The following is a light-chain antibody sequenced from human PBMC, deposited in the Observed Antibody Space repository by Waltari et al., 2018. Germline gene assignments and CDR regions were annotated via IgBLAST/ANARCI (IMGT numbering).Light chain of an antibody. Sequence: DIQMTQSPSSLSASVGDRVTITCRGSQGISNSLAWYQQKPGKAPKLLLYAASRLESGVPSRFSGSGSGTDYTLTVSSLQPEDFATYDCKQYYSTPPYTFGQGTKLEIK. V-gene: IGKV1-NL1*01. CDR2: AAS. J-gene: IGKJ2*01. CDR1: QGISNS. CDR3: KQYYSTPPYT.